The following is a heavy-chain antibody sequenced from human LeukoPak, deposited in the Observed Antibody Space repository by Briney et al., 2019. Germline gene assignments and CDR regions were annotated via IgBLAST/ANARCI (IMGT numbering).Heavy chain of an antibody. J-gene: IGHJ6*03. CDR2: ISGSGGST. Sequence: GGSLRLSCAASGFTFSSYAMSWVRQAPGKGLEWVSAISGSGGSTYYADYVKGRFTISIDNSKNTLYLQMNSLKAEDTDVYYCAKGQSTAYYYCYYIDVWGKGTTVTVSS. CDR3: AKGQSTAYYYCYYIDV. V-gene: IGHV3-23*01. CDR1: GFTFSSYA. D-gene: IGHD4-11*01.